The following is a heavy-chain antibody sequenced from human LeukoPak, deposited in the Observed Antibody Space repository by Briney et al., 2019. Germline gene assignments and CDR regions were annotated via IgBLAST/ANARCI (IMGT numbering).Heavy chain of an antibody. Sequence: GGSLRLSCAASGFTFSSYSMNWVRQAPGKGLEWVSYISSSGSYIYYADSVKGRFTISRDNAKNSLYLQMNSLRAEDTAVYYCAKASSGYYPLNFDYWGQGTLVTVSS. CDR3: AKASSGYYPLNFDY. CDR1: GFTFSSYS. J-gene: IGHJ4*02. V-gene: IGHV3-21*01. D-gene: IGHD3-22*01. CDR2: ISSSGSYI.